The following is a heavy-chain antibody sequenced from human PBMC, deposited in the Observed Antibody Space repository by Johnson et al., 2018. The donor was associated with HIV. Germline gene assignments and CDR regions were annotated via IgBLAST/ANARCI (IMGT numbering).Heavy chain of an antibody. Sequence: VQLVESGGGLVQPGGSLRLSCAASGFTFDDYAMHWVRQAPGKGLEWVSGISWNSGSIGYADSVKGRFTISRDNAKNSLYLQMNSLRPEDTAVYYCAKDTDEAFDIWGQGTMVTVSS. CDR3: AKDTDEAFDI. CDR2: ISWNSGSI. V-gene: IGHV3-9*01. J-gene: IGHJ3*02. CDR1: GFTFDDYA.